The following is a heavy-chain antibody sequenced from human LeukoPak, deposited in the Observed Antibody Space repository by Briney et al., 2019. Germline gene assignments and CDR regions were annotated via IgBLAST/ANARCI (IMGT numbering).Heavy chain of an antibody. CDR1: GFNFRSYW. V-gene: IGHV3-7*05. D-gene: IGHD3-10*01. CDR2: IKPDGSQK. CDR3: VRDGMGGIKAFDI. J-gene: IGHJ3*02. Sequence: GGSLRLSCVGSGFNFRSYWMSCVRQAPGKGLEWVAYIKPDGSQKYFVDSVRGRFTISRDNAKNSVYLQMTSLRAEDTALYYCVRDGMGGIKAFDIWGQGTMVTVSS.